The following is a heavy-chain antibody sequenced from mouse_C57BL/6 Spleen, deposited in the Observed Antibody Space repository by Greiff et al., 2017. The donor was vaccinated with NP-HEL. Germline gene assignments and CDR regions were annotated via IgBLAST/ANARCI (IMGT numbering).Heavy chain of an antibody. J-gene: IGHJ1*03. CDR1: GYTFTSYG. Sequence: QVQLQQSGAELARPGASVKLSCKASGYTFTSYGISWVKQRTGQGLEWIGEIYPRSGNTYYNEKFKGKATLTADKSSSTAYMELRSLTSEDSAVYFCARGGDYDGRYFDVWGTGTTVTVSS. D-gene: IGHD2-4*01. V-gene: IGHV1-81*01. CDR2: IYPRSGNT. CDR3: ARGGDYDGRYFDV.